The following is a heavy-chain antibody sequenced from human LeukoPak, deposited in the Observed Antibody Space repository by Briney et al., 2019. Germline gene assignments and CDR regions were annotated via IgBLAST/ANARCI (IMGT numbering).Heavy chain of an antibody. V-gene: IGHV3-33*01. J-gene: IGHJ4*02. CDR1: GFTFSSYG. CDR2: IWYGGSNK. D-gene: IGHD3-22*01. Sequence: PGRSLRLSCAASGFTFSSYGMFWVRQAPGKGLEWVAVIWYGGSNKYYADSVKGRFTISRDNSKNTLYLQMNSLSAEDTAVYYCARPYYYDRSGYYPFDYWGQGTLVTVSS. CDR3: ARPYYYDRSGYYPFDY.